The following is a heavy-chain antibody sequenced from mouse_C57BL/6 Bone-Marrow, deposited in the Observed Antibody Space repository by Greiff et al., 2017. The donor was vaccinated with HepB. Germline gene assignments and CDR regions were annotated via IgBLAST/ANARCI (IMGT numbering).Heavy chain of an antibody. CDR2: INPGSGGT. CDR3: ATGVVATVDV. D-gene: IGHD1-1*01. V-gene: IGHV1-54*01. J-gene: IGHJ1*03. Sequence: QVQLQQSGAELVRPGTSVKVSCKASGYAFTNYLIEWVKQRPGQGLEWIGVINPGSGGTNYNEKFKGKATLTADKSSSTAYMQLSSLTSEDSAVYFCATGVVATVDVWGTGTTVTVSS. CDR1: GYAFTNYL.